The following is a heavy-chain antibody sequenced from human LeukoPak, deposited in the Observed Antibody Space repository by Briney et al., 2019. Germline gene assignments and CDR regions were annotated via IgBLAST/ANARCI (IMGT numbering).Heavy chain of an antibody. CDR2: INHSGST. Sequence: PSETLSLTCGVSGGSISNTNWWTWVRQPPGKGLEWIGEINHSGSTNYNPSLKSRVTISVDTSKNQFSLKLSSVTAADTAVYYCARGGYGSGWANFDYWGQGTLVTVSS. CDR1: GGSISNTNW. V-gene: IGHV4-4*02. J-gene: IGHJ4*02. CDR3: ARGGYGSGWANFDY. D-gene: IGHD6-19*01.